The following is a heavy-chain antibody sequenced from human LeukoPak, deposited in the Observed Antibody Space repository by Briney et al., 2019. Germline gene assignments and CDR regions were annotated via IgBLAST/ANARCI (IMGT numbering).Heavy chain of an antibody. J-gene: IGHJ5*02. V-gene: IGHV3-7*01. D-gene: IGHD4-23*01. CDR1: GFTFSNYW. CDR2: IKQDGSEK. Sequence: GGSLRLSCAASGFTFSNYWMSWVRQAPGKGLEWVANIKQDGSEKYYVDSVKGRFTISRDNAKNSLYLQMNSLRAEDTAVYYCASGSNSRGSWGQGTLVTVSS. CDR3: ASGSNSRGS.